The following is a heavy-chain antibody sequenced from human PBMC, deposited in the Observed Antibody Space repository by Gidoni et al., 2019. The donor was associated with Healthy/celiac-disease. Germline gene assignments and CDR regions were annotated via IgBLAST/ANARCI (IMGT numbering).Heavy chain of an antibody. Sequence: QVQLQESGPGLVKPSETLSLTCTVSGGSISSYYWCSIRQPPGKGLEWIGYIYYSGSTNYNPSLKSRVTISVDTSKNQFSLKLSSVTAADTAVYYCAREGWNYGIDPWGQGTLVTVSS. J-gene: IGHJ5*02. CDR2: IYYSGST. CDR1: GGSISSYY. D-gene: IGHD1-7*01. CDR3: AREGWNYGIDP. V-gene: IGHV4-59*01.